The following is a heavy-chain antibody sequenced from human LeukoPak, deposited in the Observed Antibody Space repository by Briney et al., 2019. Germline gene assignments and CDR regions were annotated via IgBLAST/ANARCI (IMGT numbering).Heavy chain of an antibody. J-gene: IGHJ6*02. CDR1: GFTLSTYE. CDR3: ARYDFWSGYSGRYYYYYGMDV. Sequence: GGSLRLSCAASGFTLSTYEMTWVRQAPGKGLEWISFITSSGSPTFYADSVKGRFTIFRDTAKNSLFLQMNNLRGEDTAVYYCARYDFWSGYSGRYYYYYGMDVWGQGTTVTVSS. V-gene: IGHV3-48*03. D-gene: IGHD3-3*01. CDR2: ITSSGSPT.